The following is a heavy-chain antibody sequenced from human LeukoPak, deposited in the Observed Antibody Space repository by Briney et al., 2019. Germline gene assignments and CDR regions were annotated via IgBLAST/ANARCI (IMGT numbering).Heavy chain of an antibody. V-gene: IGHV3-48*01. CDR2: ISSGSNTI. CDR1: RFTFSTYS. J-gene: IGHJ3*02. CDR3: ARDGPTYYYDSSGYLNAFDI. D-gene: IGHD3-22*01. Sequence: GGSLRLSCAASRFTFSTYSMNWVRQAPGKGLEWVSYISSGSNTIYYADSVKGRFTISRDNAKNSLYLQMNSLRAEDTAVYYCARDGPTYYYDSSGYLNAFDIWGQGTMVTVSS.